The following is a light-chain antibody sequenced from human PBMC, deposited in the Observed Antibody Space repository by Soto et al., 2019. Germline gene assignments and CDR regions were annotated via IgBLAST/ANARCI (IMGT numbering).Light chain of an antibody. CDR2: GAS. V-gene: IGKV3-20*01. J-gene: IGKJ4*01. Sequence: EIVLTQSPVTLSLSSGERATLSCRASQSVSSSYLAWYQQKPGQAPRLLIYGASTRATGIPDRFIGSGSGTDFTLTISRMEPEDFAVFYCQQYGSSPLTFGGGTKVDIK. CDR3: QQYGSSPLT. CDR1: QSVSSSY.